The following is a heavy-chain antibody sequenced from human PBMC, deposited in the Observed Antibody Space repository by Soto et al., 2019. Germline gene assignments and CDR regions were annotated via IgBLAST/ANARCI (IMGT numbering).Heavy chain of an antibody. CDR3: ARDTSFYYDSSGSHPGAFDI. CDR1: GGSISSGYYY. CDR2: IYYSGST. Sequence: TLSLTFTVSGGSISSGYYYWSWIRQPPGKGLEWIGYIYYSGSTYYNPSLKSRVTISVDTSKNQFSLKLSSVTAADTAVYYCARDTSFYYDSSGSHPGAFDIWGQGTMVTVSS. D-gene: IGHD3-22*01. V-gene: IGHV4-30-4*01. J-gene: IGHJ3*02.